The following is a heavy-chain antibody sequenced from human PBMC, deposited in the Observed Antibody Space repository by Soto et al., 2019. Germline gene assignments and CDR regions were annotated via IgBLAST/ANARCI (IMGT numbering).Heavy chain of an antibody. V-gene: IGHV3-33*01. CDR1: GGTFSSYA. CDR3: ARGPMGYYYDSSSFQH. Sequence: SCKASGGTFSSYAISWVRQAPGQGLEWVAVIWYDGSNKYYADSVKGRFTISRDNSKNTLYLQMNSLRAEDTAVYYCARGPMGYYYDSSSFQHWGQGTLVTVSS. CDR2: IWYDGSNK. J-gene: IGHJ1*01. D-gene: IGHD3-22*01.